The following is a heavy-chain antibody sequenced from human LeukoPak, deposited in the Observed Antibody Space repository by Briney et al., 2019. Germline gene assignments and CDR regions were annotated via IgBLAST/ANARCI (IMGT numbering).Heavy chain of an antibody. CDR3: TRDRESGSVVHYYYYMDV. CDR1: GFTFNSYW. V-gene: IGHV3-7*01. Sequence: PGGSLRLSCAGSGFTFNSYWMSWVRQAPGKGLEWVANIKQDGSEKDYLDSVKGRFTISRDNTKNSLYLQMNSLRAEDTAVYHCTRDRESGSVVHYYYYMDVWGKGTTVTVSS. D-gene: IGHD1-26*01. J-gene: IGHJ6*03. CDR2: IKQDGSEK.